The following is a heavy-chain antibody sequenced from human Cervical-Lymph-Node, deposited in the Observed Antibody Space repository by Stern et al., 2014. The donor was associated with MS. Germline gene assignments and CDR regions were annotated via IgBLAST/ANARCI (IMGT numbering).Heavy chain of an antibody. Sequence: LVQSGEGVVQPGGSLRLSCSASGFTFSIYALHWVRQAPGQGLEYLAAINSNGVATYYADSVQGRFTISRDNSKNTLYLQMDGLRPEDTAVYYCARGPSSGWYYFDSWGQGTLVTVSS. CDR3: ARGPSSGWYYFDS. CDR1: GFTFSIYA. D-gene: IGHD6-19*01. J-gene: IGHJ4*02. V-gene: IGHV3-64*02. CDR2: INSNGVAT.